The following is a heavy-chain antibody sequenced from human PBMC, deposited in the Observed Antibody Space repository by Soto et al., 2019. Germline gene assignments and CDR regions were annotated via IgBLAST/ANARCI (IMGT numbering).Heavy chain of an antibody. Sequence: QVQLVQSGAEVKKPGSSVNVSCKASGGTFSSYAISWVRQAPGQGLEWMGGIIPIFGKGDYAQKFQGRVTITADESTSTAYMELSSLRSEDTAVYYCARHPVSGSYAYYYGMDVWGQGTTVTVSS. V-gene: IGHV1-69*12. D-gene: IGHD1-26*01. CDR1: GGTFSSYA. CDR2: IIPIFGKG. J-gene: IGHJ6*02. CDR3: ARHPVSGSYAYYYGMDV.